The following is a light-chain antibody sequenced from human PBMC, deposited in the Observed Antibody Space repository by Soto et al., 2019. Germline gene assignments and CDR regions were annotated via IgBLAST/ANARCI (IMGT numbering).Light chain of an antibody. CDR1: SSDVGGYNY. V-gene: IGLV2-8*01. CDR2: EVN. Sequence: QSVLTQPPSASGSPGQSVAISCTGTSSDVGGYNYVSWYQQHPGKAPRLMIYEVNKRPSGVPDRFSGSKSGNTASLTVSGLQADDEADYYCSSYAGSSTVFGTGTKVTVL. CDR3: SSYAGSSTV. J-gene: IGLJ1*01.